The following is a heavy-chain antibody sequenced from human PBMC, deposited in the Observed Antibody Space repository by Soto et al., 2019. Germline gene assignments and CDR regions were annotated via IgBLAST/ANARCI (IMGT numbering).Heavy chain of an antibody. CDR1: GFTFSSYG. CDR2: ISYDGSNK. D-gene: IGHD6-6*01. J-gene: IGHJ4*02. Sequence: QVQLVESGGGVVQPGRSLRLSCAASGFTFSSYGMHWVRQAPGKGLEWVAVISYDGSNKYYADSVKGRFTISRDNSKNTLYLQMNSLRAEDTAVYYCAKDHSSSDLLGWGQGTLVTVSS. V-gene: IGHV3-30*18. CDR3: AKDHSSSDLLG.